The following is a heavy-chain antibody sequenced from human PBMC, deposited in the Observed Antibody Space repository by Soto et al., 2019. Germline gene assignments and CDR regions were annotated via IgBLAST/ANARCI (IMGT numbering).Heavy chain of an antibody. Sequence: QVQLVQSGAEVKKPGSSVKVSCKASGGTFSSYAISWVRQAPGQGLEWMGGIIPIFGTANYAQKFQGRVTIPADEPTRTAYMGMGSLRSEDPAGDYCGRWQSGIYGKGALDIWGQGKMVTVSS. CDR1: GGTFSSYA. J-gene: IGHJ3*02. V-gene: IGHV1-69*01. D-gene: IGHD1-26*01. CDR2: IIPIFGTA. CDR3: GRWQSGIYGKGALDI.